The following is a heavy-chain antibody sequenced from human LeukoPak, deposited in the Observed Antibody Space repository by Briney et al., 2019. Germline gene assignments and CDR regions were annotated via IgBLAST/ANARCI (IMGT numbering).Heavy chain of an antibody. CDR2: INLTGGST. J-gene: IGHJ3*02. Sequence: GGSLTLLCAASGLPLDDHGMIWVRQAPGKALEWVSGINLTGGSTGYADSVRGRFTISRDNAKNSLYLQMNSLRAEDTALYYCAIVGGGAFDIWGQGTMVTVSS. V-gene: IGHV3-20*04. CDR1: GLPLDDHG. CDR3: AIVGGGAFDI. D-gene: IGHD3-10*01.